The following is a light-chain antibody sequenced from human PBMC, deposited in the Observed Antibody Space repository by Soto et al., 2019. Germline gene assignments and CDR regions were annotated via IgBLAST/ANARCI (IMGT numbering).Light chain of an antibody. CDR1: QSFRGL. J-gene: IGKJ5*01. CDR3: QQRHMWPIT. Sequence: EVVLTQSPVTLSLSPGERATLSCRASQSFRGLLAWYQQKPGQAPRLLIYDAYNRATGIPPRFSGRGSGTDFTLTISRLEPEDSAVYYCQQRHMWPITFGQGTRLEIK. V-gene: IGKV3-11*01. CDR2: DAY.